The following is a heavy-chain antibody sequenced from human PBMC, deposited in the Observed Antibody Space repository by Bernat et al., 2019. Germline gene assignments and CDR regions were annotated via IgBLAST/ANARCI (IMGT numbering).Heavy chain of an antibody. CDR3: AGHVRGYYYDSSGYYYGGGFDY. Sequence: QLQLQESGPGLVKPPETLSLTCTVSGGSISSSSYYWGWICQPPGKGLEWIGSIHYSGSAYYNPSLQSRVTISVDTSKNQFSLRLSSVTAADTAVYYCAGHVRGYYYDSSGYYYGGGFDYWGQGTLVTVSS. CDR1: GGSISSSSYY. V-gene: IGHV4-39*01. CDR2: IHYSGSA. D-gene: IGHD3-22*01. J-gene: IGHJ4*02.